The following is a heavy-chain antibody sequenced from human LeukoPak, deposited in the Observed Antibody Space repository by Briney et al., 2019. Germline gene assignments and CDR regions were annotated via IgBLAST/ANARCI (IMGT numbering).Heavy chain of an antibody. V-gene: IGHV1-8*03. Sequence: ASVKVSCKASGYTFTSYDINWVRQATGQGLEWMGWMNPNSGNTGYAQKFQGRVTITRNTSISTAYMELSSLRSEDTAVYYCARGRVVAGKKGDWFDPWGQGTLVTVSS. CDR3: ARGRVVAGKKGDWFDP. CDR1: GYTFTSYD. D-gene: IGHD6-19*01. CDR2: MNPNSGNT. J-gene: IGHJ5*02.